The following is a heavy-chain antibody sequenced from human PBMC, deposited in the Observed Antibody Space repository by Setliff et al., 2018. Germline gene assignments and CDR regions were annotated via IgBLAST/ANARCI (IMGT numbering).Heavy chain of an antibody. V-gene: IGHV5-51*01. J-gene: IGHJ4*02. D-gene: IGHD2-21*02. Sequence: GASLKISCKGSGYSFSNFWIGWVRQMPGKGLEGMGIIYPGDSDPRYSPSVQGQVPISADKSISTAYLQWSSLKASDTAMYYCARLVGDCYSVDYWGQGTLVTVSS. CDR1: GYSFSNFW. CDR3: ARLVGDCYSVDY. CDR2: IYPGDSDP.